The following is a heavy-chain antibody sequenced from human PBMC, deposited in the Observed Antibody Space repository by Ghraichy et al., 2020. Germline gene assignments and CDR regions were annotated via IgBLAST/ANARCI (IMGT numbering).Heavy chain of an antibody. D-gene: IGHD3-9*01. J-gene: IGHJ4*02. CDR1: RGSISSYY. V-gene: IGHV4-4*09. CDR2: IYTSGST. Sequence: SETLSLTCTVSRGSISSYYWSWIRQPPGKGLEWIGYIYTSGSTNYNPSLKSRVTISVDTSKNQFSLKLNSVTAADTAVYYCARQPDYDILTGHSNYFDYWGQGTLVTVSS. CDR3: ARQPDYDILTGHSNYFDY.